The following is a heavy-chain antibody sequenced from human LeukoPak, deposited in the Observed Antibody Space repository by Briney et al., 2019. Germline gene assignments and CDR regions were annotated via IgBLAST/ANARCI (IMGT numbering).Heavy chain of an antibody. V-gene: IGHV4-39*07. CDR1: DGSISSSSYY. Sequence: SETLSLTCTVSDGSISSSSYYWGWIRQPPGKGLEWIGRIYYSGSTYYNPSLKSRVTISVDTSKNQFSLKLSSVTAADTAVYYCARGYCSGGSCYSYYYYNYMDVWGKGTTVTVSS. CDR2: IYYSGST. J-gene: IGHJ6*03. CDR3: ARGYCSGGSCYSYYYYNYMDV. D-gene: IGHD2-15*01.